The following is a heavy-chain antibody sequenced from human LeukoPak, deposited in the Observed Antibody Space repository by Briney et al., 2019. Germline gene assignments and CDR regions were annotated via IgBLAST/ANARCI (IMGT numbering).Heavy chain of an antibody. J-gene: IGHJ1*01. CDR3: ARVRGDFETD. CDR1: GASLSSYY. CDR2: RYYSGST. Sequence: PSETLSLTCSVSGASLSSYYWTWIRQPPGKGLEWIGYRYYSGSTTYNPSLKSRVTISVDTSKSQFSLKLISVTAADTAIYYCARVRGDFETDWGQGTLVTVSS. D-gene: IGHD3-16*01. V-gene: IGHV4-59*01.